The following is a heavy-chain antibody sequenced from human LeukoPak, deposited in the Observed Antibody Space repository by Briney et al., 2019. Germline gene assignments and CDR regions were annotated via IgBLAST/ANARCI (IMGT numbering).Heavy chain of an antibody. D-gene: IGHD3-22*01. CDR1: GFTFSSYG. V-gene: IGHV3-30*18. Sequence: AGGSLRLSCAASGFTFSSYGMHWVRQAPGKGLEWVAVISYDGSNKYYADSVKGRFTISRDNSKNTLYLQMNSLRAEDTAVYYCAKGYYDSSLHYFDFWGQGILVTVSS. CDR2: ISYDGSNK. CDR3: AKGYYDSSLHYFDF. J-gene: IGHJ4*02.